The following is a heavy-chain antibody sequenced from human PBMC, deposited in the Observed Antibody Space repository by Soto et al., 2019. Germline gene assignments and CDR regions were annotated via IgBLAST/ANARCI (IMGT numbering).Heavy chain of an antibody. J-gene: IGHJ5*02. CDR2: IWHDGNEK. CDR3: AREFGQYGNSRFEP. V-gene: IGHV3-33*01. D-gene: IGHD6-6*01. Sequence: QVQLVESGGGVVQPGRSLTLSCAASGFTFSDYGMHWVRQTPRKGLEWVAVIWHDGNEKYYADSAKGRFTVSRDNSKNTLYPKMNSLRAEDTALYYCAREFGQYGNSRFEPWGQGTLVAVSS. CDR1: GFTFSDYG.